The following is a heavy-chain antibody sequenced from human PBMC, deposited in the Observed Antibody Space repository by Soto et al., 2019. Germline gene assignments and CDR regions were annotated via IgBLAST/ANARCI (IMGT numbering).Heavy chain of an antibody. Sequence: EVQLLDSGGGLVQPGGSLRLSCAASGLTFPVYAMSWVRQAPGGGLQWVSSIDGGAGATSYADFVKGRFTIPRDNSMNTLYLKMNSLRAEDTAVYYCAKNFLGGAYNEGYFDSWGQGTRVTVSS. V-gene: IGHV3-23*01. CDR3: AKNFLGGAYNEGYFDS. CDR1: GLTFPVYA. CDR2: IDGGAGAT. J-gene: IGHJ4*02. D-gene: IGHD1-20*01.